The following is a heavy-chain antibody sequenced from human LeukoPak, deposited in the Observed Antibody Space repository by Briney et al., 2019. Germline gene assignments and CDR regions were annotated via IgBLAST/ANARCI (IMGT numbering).Heavy chain of an antibody. CDR1: GFTFDDYA. CDR3: AREPTSTDAFDI. CDR2: INSDGSST. Sequence: PGRSLRLSCAASGFTFDDYAMHWVRQAPGKGLVWVSRINSDGSSTSYADSVKGRFTISRDNAKNTLYLQMNSLRAEDTAVYYCAREPTSTDAFDIWGQGTMVTVSS. J-gene: IGHJ3*02. V-gene: IGHV3-74*01. D-gene: IGHD3-16*01.